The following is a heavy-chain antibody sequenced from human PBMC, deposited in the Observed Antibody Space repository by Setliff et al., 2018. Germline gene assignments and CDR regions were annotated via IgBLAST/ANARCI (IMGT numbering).Heavy chain of an antibody. CDR1: GYTFTSYD. Sequence: ASVKVSCKASGYTFTSYDINWVRQATGRGLEWMGWVNPNSGNTGYAQKFQGRVTITRNTSISTAYMELSSLRSEDTAVDYCARVLTYYDFWSDYYYYMDVWGKGTTVTVSS. CDR3: ARVLTYYDFWSDYYYYMDV. CDR2: VNPNSGNT. J-gene: IGHJ6*03. V-gene: IGHV1-8*03. D-gene: IGHD3-3*01.